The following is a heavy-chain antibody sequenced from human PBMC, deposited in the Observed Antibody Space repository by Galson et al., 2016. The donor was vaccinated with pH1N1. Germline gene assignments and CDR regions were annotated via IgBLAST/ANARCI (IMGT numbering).Heavy chain of an antibody. CDR2: IYYRGRT. CDR3: AREGNCGGTTLRFNGWNDAFNL. J-gene: IGHJ3*01. Sequence: TLSLTCTVSGGSISTGGYYWSWIRQQPGKGLEWIGYIYYRGRTYYNPSHKSRVSITIDTSKNQFSLKVASVTAADTAVYFCAREGNCGGTTLRFNGWNDAFNLWGRGTMVTVSS. V-gene: IGHV4-31*03. CDR1: GGSISTGGYY. D-gene: IGHD3-16*01.